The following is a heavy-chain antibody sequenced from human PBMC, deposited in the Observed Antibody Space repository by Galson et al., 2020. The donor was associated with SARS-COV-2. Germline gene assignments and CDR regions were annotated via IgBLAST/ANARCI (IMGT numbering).Heavy chain of an antibody. Sequence: VKVSCKASGYTFTDYYMHWVRQAPGHGLEWMGWINPNSGGTNYAQKFQGRVTMTRDTSTSTAYMELSRLRSDDTAVYYCARDQGGGSYRLGFDYWGQGTLVTVSS. CDR1: GYTFTDYY. CDR3: ARDQGGGSYRLGFDY. D-gene: IGHD1-26*01. CDR2: INPNSGGT. J-gene: IGHJ4*02. V-gene: IGHV1-2*02.